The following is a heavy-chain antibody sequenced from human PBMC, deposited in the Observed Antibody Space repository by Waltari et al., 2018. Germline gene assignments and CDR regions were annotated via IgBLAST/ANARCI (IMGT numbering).Heavy chain of an antibody. CDR3: VSGESGFAI. CDR2: INGDGRST. D-gene: IGHD3-3*01. V-gene: IGHV3-74*01. J-gene: IGHJ4*02. Sequence: EVQLVESGGGLVQPGGSLRLSCEASGLTFSSHWMHWVRQAPGKGLVGVSRINGDGRSTSYADSVKGRFTISRDNAKNTVYLQMDSLRAEDTAVYYCVSGESGFAIRGQGSLVTVSS. CDR1: GLTFSSHW.